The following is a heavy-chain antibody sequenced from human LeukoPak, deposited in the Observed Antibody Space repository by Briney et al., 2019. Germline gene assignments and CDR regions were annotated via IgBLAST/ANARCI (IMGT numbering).Heavy chain of an antibody. J-gene: IGHJ4*02. D-gene: IGHD6-25*01. CDR3: ARDSGFDY. CDR2: IWYDGSNK. V-gene: IGHV3-33*08. Sequence: GGSLRLSCSASGFDFATYWINWVRQAPGKGLEWVAVIWYDGSNKYYADSVKGRFTISRDNSKNTLYLQMNSLRAEDTAVYYCARDSGFDYWGQGTLVTVSS. CDR1: GFDFATYW.